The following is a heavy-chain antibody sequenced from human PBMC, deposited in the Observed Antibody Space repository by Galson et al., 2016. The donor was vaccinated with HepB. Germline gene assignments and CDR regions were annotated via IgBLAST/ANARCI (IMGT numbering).Heavy chain of an antibody. CDR2: IYHTEST. J-gene: IGHJ6*03. CDR3: ATGIVVAGKMYYHYMDV. V-gene: IGHV4-39*01. D-gene: IGHD6-19*01. Sequence: SETLSLTCTVSGASISATNYYWGWIRQPPGRGLEWIGSIYHTESTNYNPSLESRVTISVDTAKNHLTLSLNSVTAANTAVYYGATGIVVAGKMYYHYMDVWGKGTSVTVSS. CDR1: GASISATNYY.